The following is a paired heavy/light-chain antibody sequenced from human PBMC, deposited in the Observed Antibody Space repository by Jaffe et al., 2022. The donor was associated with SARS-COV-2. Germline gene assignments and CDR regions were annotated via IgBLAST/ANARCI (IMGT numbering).Light chain of an antibody. V-gene: IGLV2-8*01. CDR3: FSYAGRNNWV. CDR2: EVT. CDR1: SSDVGSYNY. J-gene: IGLJ3*02. Sequence: QSALTQPPSASGSPGQSVTISCTGTSSDVGSYNYVSWYQQHPGKVPKVMIYEVTKRPSGVPDRFSGSKSGNTASLTVSGLQAEDEADYYCFSYAGRNNWVFGGGTKLTVL.
Heavy chain of an antibody. CDR2: MNPSAAMT. CDR3: ARDQDNWYWRAGWFDP. J-gene: IGHJ5*02. CDR1: GYTFTSFY. Sequence: QVQLVQSGAEVKKPGASVKVSCKASGYTFTSFYLHWVRQAPGQGLEWVGVMNPSAAMTSYAQKFQGRVTMTRDTSTSTVYMELSSLRSDDTAVYYCARDQDNWYWRAGWFDPWGQGTLVTVSS. D-gene: IGHD1-7*01. V-gene: IGHV1-46*01.